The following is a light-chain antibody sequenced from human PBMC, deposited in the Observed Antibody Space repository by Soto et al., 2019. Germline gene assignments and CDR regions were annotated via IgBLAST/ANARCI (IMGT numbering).Light chain of an antibody. CDR3: QQRNDGLT. Sequence: EIVLTQSPATLSLSPGDRATLSCRASQSISSHLAWYQQRPGQVVRLLNYDASHRATGIPVRFSGSGSGTDFTHTSNNLEPEDFAVYYCQQRNDGLTFGGGTKVEIK. J-gene: IGKJ4*01. CDR2: DAS. CDR1: QSISSH. V-gene: IGKV3-11*01.